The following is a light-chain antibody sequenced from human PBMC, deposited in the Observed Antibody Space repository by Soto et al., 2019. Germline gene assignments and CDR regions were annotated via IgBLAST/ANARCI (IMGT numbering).Light chain of an antibody. Sequence: EIVLTQSPGTLSLSPGERATLSCRASQSVTSTYLAWYQQKPGQAPRLLIYGASNRATGIPDRFTGSGSGTDFTLTFSRLEPEDFAVYYCQQYGGSPLTFGGGTKVEIK. CDR1: QSVTSTY. V-gene: IGKV3-20*01. CDR3: QQYGGSPLT. J-gene: IGKJ4*01. CDR2: GAS.